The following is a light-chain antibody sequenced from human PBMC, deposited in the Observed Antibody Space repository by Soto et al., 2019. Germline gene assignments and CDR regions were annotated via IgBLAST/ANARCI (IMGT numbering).Light chain of an antibody. J-gene: IGKJ1*01. CDR3: QQYNDWPLT. V-gene: IGKV3-15*01. Sequence: ELVMTQSPATLSLSPGQRAXFSSRASQSVSTTVAWYQQKPGQAPSLLIYGAFTRATGIPARFSGTGSGTEFTLTISSLQSEDFALYYCQQYNDWPLTFGQGTKVDIK. CDR2: GAF. CDR1: QSVSTT.